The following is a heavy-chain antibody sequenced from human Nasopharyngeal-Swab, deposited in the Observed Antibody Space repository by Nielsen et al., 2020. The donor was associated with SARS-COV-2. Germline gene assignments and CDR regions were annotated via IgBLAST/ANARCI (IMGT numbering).Heavy chain of an antibody. D-gene: IGHD6-13*01. Sequence: WGSLRLSCAASGFTFSSYALSWVRPAPGKGLEWVSAISGSGGSTYYADSVKGRFTISRDNSKNTLYLQMNSLRAEDTAVYYCANEPADYYYGMDVWGQGTTVTVSS. V-gene: IGHV3-23*01. CDR1: GFTFSSYA. J-gene: IGHJ6*02. CDR2: ISGSGGST. CDR3: ANEPADYYYGMDV.